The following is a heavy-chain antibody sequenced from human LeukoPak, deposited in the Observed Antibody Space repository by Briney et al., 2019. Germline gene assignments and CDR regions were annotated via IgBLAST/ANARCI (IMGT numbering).Heavy chain of an antibody. CDR1: GGSISSSSYY. D-gene: IGHD3-16*02. CDR3: ARSPYDYVWGSYRNPYYFDY. J-gene: IGHJ4*02. CDR2: IYYSGST. Sequence: SETLSLTCTVSGGSISSSSYYWGWIRQPPGKGLEWIRSIYYSGSTYYNPSLKSRVTISVDTSKNQFSLKLSSVTAANTAVYYCARSPYDYVWGSYRNPYYFDYWGQGTLVTVSS. V-gene: IGHV4-39*01.